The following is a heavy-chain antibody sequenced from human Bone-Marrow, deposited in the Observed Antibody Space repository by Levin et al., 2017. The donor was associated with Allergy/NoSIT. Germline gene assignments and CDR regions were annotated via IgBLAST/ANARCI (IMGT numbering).Heavy chain of an antibody. CDR1: GFTFSAYA. V-gene: IGHV3-64*01. Sequence: GGSLRLSCAASGFTFSAYAIHWVRQAPGKGLEYVSAINSNGHSTYYANSVKGRFSISRDNSKNTVDLQMGSLRAEDTAVYYCAREQDTITSAFYFWGQGTMVTVSS. D-gene: IGHD3-9*01. J-gene: IGHJ3*01. CDR2: INSNGHST. CDR3: AREQDTITSAFYF.